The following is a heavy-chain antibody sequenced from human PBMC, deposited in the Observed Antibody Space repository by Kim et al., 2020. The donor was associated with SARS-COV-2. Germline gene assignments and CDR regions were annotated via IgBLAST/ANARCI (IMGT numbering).Heavy chain of an antibody. CDR2: ISGSGNDI. D-gene: IGHD3-16*01. Sequence: GGSLRLSCAASGFTFSNYAMNWVRQAAGRGLEWVSSISGSGNDIYYADSVKGRFTLSRDNSKNTLYLQMNSLRAEDTALYYCAKDGGMNPGQGGHYFDYWGLGTLVTVSS. CDR1: GFTFSNYA. V-gene: IGHV3-23*01. J-gene: IGHJ4*02. CDR3: AKDGGMNPGQGGHYFDY.